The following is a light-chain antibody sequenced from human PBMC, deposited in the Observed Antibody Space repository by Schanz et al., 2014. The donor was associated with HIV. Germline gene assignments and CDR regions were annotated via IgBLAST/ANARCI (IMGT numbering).Light chain of an antibody. Sequence: EIVLTQSPATLSLSPGTRATLSCRASQSVSSYLAWYQQKPGQAPRLLIYDASNRATGIPARFRGSGSGTDFTLTISSLQSEDFAVYYCQQRSNWPLTFGGGTKVEIK. CDR1: QSVSSY. J-gene: IGKJ4*01. CDR3: QQRSNWPLT. CDR2: DAS. V-gene: IGKV3-11*01.